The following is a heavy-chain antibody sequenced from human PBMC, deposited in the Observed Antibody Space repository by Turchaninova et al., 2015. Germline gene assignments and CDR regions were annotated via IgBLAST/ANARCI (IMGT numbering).Heavy chain of an antibody. J-gene: IGHJ5*02. V-gene: IGHV3-7*03. CDR1: GFTLTTYW. D-gene: IGHD2-2*01. Sequence: EVQLVESGGGLVQPGGSLRLSCAASGFTLTTYWMTWVRQAPGKGLEWGANIKHDGSGKYYVDSGKGRFNRSXXNAKXSLYLXXNSXGXEDTAVYXXXRGCSSPSFXDGYXXPWGXGTLVXVSS. CDR3: XRGCSSPSFXDGYXXP. CDR2: IKHDGSGK.